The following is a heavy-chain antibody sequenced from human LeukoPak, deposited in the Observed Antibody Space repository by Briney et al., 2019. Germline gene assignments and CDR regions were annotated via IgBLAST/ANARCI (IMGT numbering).Heavy chain of an antibody. V-gene: IGHV1-69*13. J-gene: IGHJ4*02. CDR3: AVGLDYGGNSFDY. CDR1: GYTVTGYY. CDR2: IIPIFGTA. Sequence: ASVTVSCKASGYTVTGYYLHWVRQAPGQGLEWMGGIIPIFGTANYAQKFQGRVTITADESTSTAYMELSSLRSEDTAVYYCAVGLDYGGNSFDYWGQGTLVTVSS. D-gene: IGHD4-23*01.